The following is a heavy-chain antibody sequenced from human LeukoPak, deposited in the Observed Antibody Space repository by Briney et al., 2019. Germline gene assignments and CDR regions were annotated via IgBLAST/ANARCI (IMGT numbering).Heavy chain of an antibody. CDR3: ARGYGDYVAYFDY. Sequence: GGSQRLSCAGSGFTFSRYWMHWVRQAPGKGLVWVSRIHGDGTNTKYANSVKGRFTISRDNAKNTLYLQMNSLRAEDTAVYYCARGYGDYVAYFDYWGQGTLVTVSS. CDR2: IHGDGTNT. V-gene: IGHV3-74*03. CDR1: GFTFSRYW. J-gene: IGHJ4*02. D-gene: IGHD4-17*01.